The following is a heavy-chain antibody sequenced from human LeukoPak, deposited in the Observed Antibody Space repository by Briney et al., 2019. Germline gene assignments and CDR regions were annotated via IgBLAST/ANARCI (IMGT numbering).Heavy chain of an antibody. CDR3: ARSRGAYSSGWYEDY. D-gene: IGHD6-19*01. CDR1: GGSXXXYY. Sequence: GGSXXXYYGSWVRQPPGKGLEWSGEINHSGSTNYNPSLKSRVTISVDTSKNQFSLKLSSVTAADTAVYYCARSRGAYSSGWYEDYWGQGTLVTVSS. V-gene: IGHV4-34*01. J-gene: IGHJ4*02. CDR2: INHSGST.